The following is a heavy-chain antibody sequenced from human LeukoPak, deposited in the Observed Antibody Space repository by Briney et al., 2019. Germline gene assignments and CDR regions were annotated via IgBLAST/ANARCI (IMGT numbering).Heavy chain of an antibody. D-gene: IGHD6-6*01. Sequence: PSETLSLTCTVSGASISSSFWTWIRQSPGKGLEWLAYIYYTGSTNLNPSLKSRLTISVDTSKNQFSLRLSSVTAADTAVYFCARGRSIGARRGAFDIWGQGTMVSVSS. CDR1: GASISSSF. CDR3: ARGRSIGARRGAFDI. CDR2: IYYTGST. J-gene: IGHJ3*02. V-gene: IGHV4-59*01.